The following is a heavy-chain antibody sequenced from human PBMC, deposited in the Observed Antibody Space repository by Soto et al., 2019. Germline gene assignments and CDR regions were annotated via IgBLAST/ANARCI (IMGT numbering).Heavy chain of an antibody. V-gene: IGHV3-33*01. CDR1: GFTFSSYG. CDR3: ARAIVVVTTPQVDL. J-gene: IGHJ2*01. Sequence: QVQLVESGGGVVQPGRSLRLSCAASGFTFSSYGMHWVRQAPGKGLEWVAVIWYDGSNKYYADSVKGRFTISRDNSKNTRDLQMNCLRAEATAVYYCARAIVVVTTPQVDLWGRGTLVTVSS. CDR2: IWYDGSNK. D-gene: IGHD2-21*02.